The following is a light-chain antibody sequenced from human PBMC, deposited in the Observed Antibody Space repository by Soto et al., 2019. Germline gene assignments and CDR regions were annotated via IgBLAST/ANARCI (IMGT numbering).Light chain of an antibody. CDR1: QSVSNSF. CDR2: AAS. V-gene: IGKV3-20*01. Sequence: EVVLKQSPGTLSLSPGERASLSCRASQSVSNSFLAWYQQKAVQSPRLLIYAASARAIGIPDRFSGSGSGTDFTLTISRLEPEDFAVYYCQQYGHSPRTFGQGTKVDIK. J-gene: IGKJ1*01. CDR3: QQYGHSPRT.